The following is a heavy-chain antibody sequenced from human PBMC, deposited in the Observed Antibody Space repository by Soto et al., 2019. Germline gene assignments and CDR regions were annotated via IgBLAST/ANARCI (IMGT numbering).Heavy chain of an antibody. V-gene: IGHV2-5*02. CDR3: AHSRCGGDCLRSYSSHYYYGMDV. J-gene: IGHJ6*02. Sequence: SGPTLVNPTQTLTLTCTFSGFSLSTGGVGVGWIRQPPGKALEWLALFFWDDDKRYSPSLKSRLTVTKDTSKNQVVLTMTNMDPVDTATYYCAHSRCGGDCLRSYSSHYYYGMDVWGQGTTVTVSS. CDR2: FFWDDDK. D-gene: IGHD2-21*02. CDR1: GFSLSTGGVG.